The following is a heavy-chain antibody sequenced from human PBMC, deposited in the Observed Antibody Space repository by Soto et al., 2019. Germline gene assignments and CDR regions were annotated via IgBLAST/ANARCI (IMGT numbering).Heavy chain of an antibody. J-gene: IGHJ5*02. CDR2: INHSGST. V-gene: IGHV4-34*01. CDR1: GGSFSGYY. Sequence: SETLSLTCAVYGGSFSGYYWSWIRQPPGKGLEWIGEINHSGSTNYNPSLKSRVTISVDTSKNQFSLKLSSVTAADTAVHYCARGGVVVPAAMSPGWWFDPWGQGTLVTVSS. CDR3: ARGGVVVPAAMSPGWWFDP. D-gene: IGHD2-2*01.